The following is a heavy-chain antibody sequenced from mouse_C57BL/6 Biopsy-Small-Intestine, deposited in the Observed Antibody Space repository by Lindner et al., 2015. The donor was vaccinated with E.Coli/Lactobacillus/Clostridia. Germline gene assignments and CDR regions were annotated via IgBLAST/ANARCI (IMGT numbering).Heavy chain of an antibody. J-gene: IGHJ4*01. V-gene: IGHV5-17*01. CDR3: ARPITTVVAPMDY. D-gene: IGHD1-1*01. CDR1: GFTFSDYG. Sequence: VQLQESGGGLVKPGGSLKLSCAASGFTFSDYGMHWVRQAPEKGLEWVAYISSGSSIIYYADTVKGRFTISRDNAKNTLFLQMTSLRSEDTAMYYCARPITTVVAPMDYWGQGTSVTVSS. CDR2: ISSGSSII.